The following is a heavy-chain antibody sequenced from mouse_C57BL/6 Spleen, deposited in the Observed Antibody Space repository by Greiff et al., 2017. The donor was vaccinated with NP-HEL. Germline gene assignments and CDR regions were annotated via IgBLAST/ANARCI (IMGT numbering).Heavy chain of an antibody. CDR1: GYTFTSYW. V-gene: IGHV1-61*01. CDR3: ARSVVATRYAMDY. D-gene: IGHD1-1*01. Sequence: VKLQQPGAELVRPGSSVKLSCKASGYTFTSYWMAWVKQRPGQGLEWIGNIYPSDSETHYNQKFKDKATLTVDKSSSTAYMQLSSLTSEDSAVYYCARSVVATRYAMDYWGQGTSVTVSS. J-gene: IGHJ4*01. CDR2: IYPSDSET.